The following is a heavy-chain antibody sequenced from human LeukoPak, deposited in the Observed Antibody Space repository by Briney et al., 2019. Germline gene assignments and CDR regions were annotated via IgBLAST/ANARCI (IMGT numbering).Heavy chain of an antibody. D-gene: IGHD3-10*01. CDR3: ARDRAMVRGVPGCFDY. CDR1: GFTFSSYG. Sequence: GGSLRLSCAASGFTFSSYGMHWVRQAPGKGLEWVAVIWYDGSNKYYADSVKGRFTISRDNSKNTLYLQMNSLRAEDTAVYYCARDRAMVRGVPGCFDYWGQGTLVTVSS. CDR2: IWYDGSNK. J-gene: IGHJ4*02. V-gene: IGHV3-33*01.